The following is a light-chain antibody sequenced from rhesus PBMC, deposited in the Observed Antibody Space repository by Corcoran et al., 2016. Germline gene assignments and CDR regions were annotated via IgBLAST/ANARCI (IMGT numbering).Light chain of an antibody. CDR1: QGISSW. Sequence: DIQMTQSPSSPSASVGDTATITCRASQGISSWLAWYQQKPGKAPKLLSYKASRFQSGVPSRFNGSRSGTDFTLPHRNLQSEDFSTYYFQQYCSRPPITFSPGTKLDIK. CDR3: QQYCSRPPIT. CDR2: KAS. V-gene: IGKV1-22*01. J-gene: IGKJ3*01.